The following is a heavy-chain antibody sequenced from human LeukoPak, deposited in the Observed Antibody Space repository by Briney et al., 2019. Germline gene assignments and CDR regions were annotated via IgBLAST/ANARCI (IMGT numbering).Heavy chain of an antibody. CDR3: ARDGGGYVAARLDY. Sequence: PGGSLRLSCAASGFTFSSYWMSWVRQAPGKGLDWVANIKQDGSEKYYVDSVKGRFTISRDNAKNSLYLQMNSLRAEDTAVYYCARDGGGYVAARLDYWGQGTLVTVSS. V-gene: IGHV3-7*01. CDR2: IKQDGSEK. D-gene: IGHD5-12*01. J-gene: IGHJ4*02. CDR1: GFTFSSYW.